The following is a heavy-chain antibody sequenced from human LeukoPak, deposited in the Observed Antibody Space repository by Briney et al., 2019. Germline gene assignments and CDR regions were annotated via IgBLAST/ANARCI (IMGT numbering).Heavy chain of an antibody. V-gene: IGHV1-18*01. CDR3: ASGPDPAYDILTGYYSY. D-gene: IGHD3-9*01. J-gene: IGHJ4*02. CDR2: ISAYNGNT. Sequence: ASVKVSCKASGYTFTSYGISWVRQAPGQGLEWMGWISAYNGNTNYAQKLQGRVTMTTDTSTSTAYMELRSLRSDDTAVYYCASGPDPAYDILTGYYSYWGPGTLVTVSS. CDR1: GYTFTSYG.